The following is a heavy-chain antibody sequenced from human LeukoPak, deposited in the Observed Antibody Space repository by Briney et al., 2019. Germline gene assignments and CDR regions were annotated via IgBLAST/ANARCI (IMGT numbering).Heavy chain of an antibody. J-gene: IGHJ6*03. CDR2: INPNSGGT. CDR3: ARDRGLDIAAAGKFRHYYYYMDV. CDR1: GGTSNNYA. V-gene: IGHV1-2*02. D-gene: IGHD6-13*01. Sequence: ASVKVSCKASGGTSNNYAITWLRQAPGQGLEWMGWINPNSGGTDYAQKFQGRVTMTRDTSISTAYMELSRLRSDDTAVYYCARDRGLDIAAAGKFRHYYYYMDVWGKGTTVTVSS.